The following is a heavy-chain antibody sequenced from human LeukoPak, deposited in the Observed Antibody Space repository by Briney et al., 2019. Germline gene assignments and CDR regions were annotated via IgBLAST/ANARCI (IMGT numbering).Heavy chain of an antibody. CDR3: ARDFISKQQLVLWWFDP. V-gene: IGHV1-2*02. Sequence: GASVKVSCKASGYTFTGYYMHWVRQAPGQGLEWMGWINPNSGGTNYAQKFQGGVTMTRDTSISTAYMELSRLRSDDTAVYYCARDFISKQQLVLWWFDPWGQGTLVTVSS. D-gene: IGHD6-13*01. CDR2: INPNSGGT. CDR1: GYTFTGYY. J-gene: IGHJ5*02.